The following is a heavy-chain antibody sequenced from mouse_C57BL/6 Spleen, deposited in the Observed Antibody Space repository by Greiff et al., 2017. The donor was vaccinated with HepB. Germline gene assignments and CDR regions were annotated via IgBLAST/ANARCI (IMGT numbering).Heavy chain of an antibody. CDR1: GYTFTSYW. CDR3: ARERDVYYGGDY. V-gene: IGHV1-55*01. CDR2: IYPGSGST. D-gene: IGHD1-1*01. Sequence: VKLQQPGAELVKPGASAKMSCKASGYTFTSYWITWVKQRPGQGLEWIGDIYPGSGSTNYNEKFKSKATLTVDTSSSTAYMQLSSLTSEDSAVYYCARERDVYYGGDYWGQGTTLTVSS. J-gene: IGHJ2*01.